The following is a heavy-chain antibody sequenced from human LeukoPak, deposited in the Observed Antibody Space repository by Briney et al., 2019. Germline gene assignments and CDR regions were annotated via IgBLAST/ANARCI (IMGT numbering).Heavy chain of an antibody. Sequence: PGGSLILSCTASGSSFSTTWMHWVRQGPGKGLVWVSRIKSDGISTTYADSVKGRFTISRDNAKNTLFLQMNSLRVEDTAVYYCVRDNYYAMDVWGQGSTGTVSS. J-gene: IGHJ6*02. CDR3: VRDNYYAMDV. V-gene: IGHV3-74*01. CDR1: GSSFSTTW. CDR2: IKSDGIST.